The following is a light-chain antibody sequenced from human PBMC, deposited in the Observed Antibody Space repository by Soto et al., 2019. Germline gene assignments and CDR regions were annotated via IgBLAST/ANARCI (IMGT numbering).Light chain of an antibody. CDR2: GAS. J-gene: IGKJ1*01. V-gene: IGKV3-15*01. Sequence: EIVMTQSPATLSVSPGERATLSCRASQSVSSNLAWYQQKPGQAPRLLIYGASTRATGIPARFSGSGSGTEFTLTISSLQSEDFAVYYCKQYNNWPPEKFGQGTKVEIK. CDR3: KQYNNWPPEK. CDR1: QSVSSN.